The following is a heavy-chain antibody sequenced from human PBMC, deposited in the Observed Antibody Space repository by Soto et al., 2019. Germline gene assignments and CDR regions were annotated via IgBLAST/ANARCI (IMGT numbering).Heavy chain of an antibody. D-gene: IGHD6-19*01. J-gene: IGHJ4*02. CDR3: ARSEVAGLYYFDY. Sequence: SVKVSCKASGGTFSSYAISWVRQAPGQGLEWMGGIIPIFGTANYAQKFQGRVTITADESTSTAYMELSSLRSEDTAVYYCARSEVAGLYYFDYWGQGTLVTVSS. V-gene: IGHV1-69*13. CDR1: GGTFSSYA. CDR2: IIPIFGTA.